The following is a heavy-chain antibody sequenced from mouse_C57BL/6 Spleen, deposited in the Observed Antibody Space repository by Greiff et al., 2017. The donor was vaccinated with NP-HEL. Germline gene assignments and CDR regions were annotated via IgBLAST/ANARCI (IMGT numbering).Heavy chain of an antibody. CDR2: IDPSDSET. J-gene: IGHJ2*01. V-gene: IGHV1-52*01. CDR3: ARGGNFPEYYFDY. Sequence: QVQLQQPGAELVRPGSSVKLSCKASGYTFTSYWMHWVKQRPIQGLEWIGNIDPSDSETHYNQKFKDKATLTVDKSSSTAYMQLSSLTSEDSAVYYCARGGNFPEYYFDYWGKGTTLTVSS. CDR1: GYTFTSYW.